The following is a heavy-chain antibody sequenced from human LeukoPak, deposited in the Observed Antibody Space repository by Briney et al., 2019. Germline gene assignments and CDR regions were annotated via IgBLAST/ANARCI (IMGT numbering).Heavy chain of an antibody. CDR1: GFTFSSYG. Sequence: GGSLRLSCAASGFTFSSYGMHWVRQAPGQGLEWMGWINPNSGGTNYAQKFQGRVTMTRDTSISTAYMELSRLRSDDTAVYYCARGGFSGYESAYYYYGMGVWGQGTTVTVSS. V-gene: IGHV1-2*02. CDR3: ARGGFSGYESAYYYYGMGV. J-gene: IGHJ6*02. D-gene: IGHD5-12*01. CDR2: INPNSGGT.